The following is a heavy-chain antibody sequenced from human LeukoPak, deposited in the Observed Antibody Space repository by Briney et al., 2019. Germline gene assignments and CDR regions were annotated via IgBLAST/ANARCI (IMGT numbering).Heavy chain of an antibody. CDR2: MYHTGRV. V-gene: IGHV4-38-2*01. Sequence: SETLSLTCAVSGYSIRADYYWGWIRQPPGKGLEWIGCMYHTGRVYYSPSLRSRVSISSDTSKNHFSLSLTSVTAADSAVYYCAKISGYFNSNLDVWGDGTTVAVSS. J-gene: IGHJ6*04. CDR1: GYSIRADYY. D-gene: IGHD1-14*01. CDR3: AKISGYFNSNLDV.